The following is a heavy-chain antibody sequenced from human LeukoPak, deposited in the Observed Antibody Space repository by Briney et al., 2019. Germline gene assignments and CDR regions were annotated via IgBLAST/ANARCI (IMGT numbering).Heavy chain of an antibody. D-gene: IGHD1-26*01. CDR1: GGSISPYY. CDR3: ARHGGGGESYPRVFDY. J-gene: IGHJ4*02. CDR2: IYYSGST. Sequence: SEALSLTCTVSGGSISPYYWSWIRQPPGKGLEWIGYIYYSGSTYYNPSLKSRVTISVDTSKNQFSLKLSSVTAADTAVYYCARHGGGGESYPRVFDYWGRGTLVTVSS. V-gene: IGHV4-59*08.